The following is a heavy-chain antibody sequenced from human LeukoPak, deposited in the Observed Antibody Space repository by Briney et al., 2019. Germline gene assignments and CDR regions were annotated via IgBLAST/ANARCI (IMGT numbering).Heavy chain of an antibody. CDR2: FNGDGSST. CDR1: GFTFSSYW. Sequence: ETGGSLRLSCAASGFTFSSYWMHRVRQAPGKGLVWVSRFNGDGSSTTYADSVKGRFTISRDNAKNTLYLQMNSLRAEDTAVYYCARGYSYGYDYWGQGTLVTVSS. V-gene: IGHV3-74*01. D-gene: IGHD5-18*01. J-gene: IGHJ4*02. CDR3: ARGYSYGYDY.